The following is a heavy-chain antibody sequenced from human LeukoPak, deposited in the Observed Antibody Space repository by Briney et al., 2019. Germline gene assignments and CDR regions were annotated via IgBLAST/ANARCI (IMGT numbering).Heavy chain of an antibody. CDR3: ATYLTLDST. V-gene: IGHV3-74*01. J-gene: IGHJ5*02. CDR2: INSDGNII. Sequence: PGGSLRLSCAASGFTFSSYEMNWVRQAPGKGLVWVARINSDGNIISYADSVKGRFTISRDNAKNTLYLQMSSLRAEDTAVYYCATYLTLDSTWGQGTLVSVSS. D-gene: IGHD6-13*01. CDR1: GFTFSSYE.